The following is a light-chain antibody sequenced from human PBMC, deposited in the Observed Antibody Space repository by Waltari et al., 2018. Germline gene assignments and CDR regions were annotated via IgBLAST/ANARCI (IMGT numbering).Light chain of an antibody. V-gene: IGKV3-15*01. CDR2: GAS. CDR1: QSLNNN. Sequence: EIMMTQSPATLSVSPGERATLSCRASQSLNNNLAWYQQRPGQAPRLLFYGASTRATGVPGRFSGSVSGTEFTLTISSLQSEDFAVYYCQQYNNWPRTFGQGTKVEIK. J-gene: IGKJ1*01. CDR3: QQYNNWPRT.